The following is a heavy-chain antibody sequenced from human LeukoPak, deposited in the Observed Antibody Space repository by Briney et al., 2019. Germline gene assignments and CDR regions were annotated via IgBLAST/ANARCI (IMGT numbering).Heavy chain of an antibody. CDR3: AREIYKSRFDP. Sequence: WETLSLTCAVSGGSISSSSYYWGWIRQPPGKGLEWIGSIYYSGSTYYNPSLKSRVTISVDTSKNQFSLKLSSVTAEDTAVYYCAREIYKSRFDPWGQGTLVTVSS. D-gene: IGHD5-24*01. J-gene: IGHJ5*02. CDR2: IYYSGST. V-gene: IGHV4-39*07. CDR1: GGSISSSSYY.